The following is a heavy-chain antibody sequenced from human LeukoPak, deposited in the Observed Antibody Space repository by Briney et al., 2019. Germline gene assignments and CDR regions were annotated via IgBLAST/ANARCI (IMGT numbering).Heavy chain of an antibody. V-gene: IGHV1-69*05. CDR2: IIPIFGTA. Sequence: SVKVSCKASGGTFSSYAISWVRQAPGQGLEWMGGIIPIFGTANYAQKFQGRVTITTDESTSTAYMELSSLRSEGTAVYYCATHTIFTRNFDYWGQGTLVTVSS. J-gene: IGHJ4*02. CDR1: GGTFSSYA. CDR3: ATHTIFTRNFDY. D-gene: IGHD3-3*01.